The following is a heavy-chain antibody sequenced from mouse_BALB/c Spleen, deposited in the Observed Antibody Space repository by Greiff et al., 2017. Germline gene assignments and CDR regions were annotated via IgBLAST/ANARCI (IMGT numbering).Heavy chain of an antibody. J-gene: IGHJ2*01. CDR1: GYTFTSYY. CDR2: INPSNGGT. D-gene: IGHD1-1*02. V-gene: IGHV1S81*02. CDR3: TRSGVGRPYYFDY. Sequence: VQLQQSGAELARPGASVKLSCKASGYTFTSYYMYWVKQRPGQGLEWIGEINPSNGGTNFNEKFKSKATLTVDKSSSTAYMQLSSLTSEDSAVYYCTRSGVGRPYYFDYWGQGTTLTVSS.